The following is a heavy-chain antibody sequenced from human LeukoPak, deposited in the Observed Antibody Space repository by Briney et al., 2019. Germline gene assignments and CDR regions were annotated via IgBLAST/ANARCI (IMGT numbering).Heavy chain of an antibody. D-gene: IGHD1-14*01. CDR2: LYSDGNT. Sequence: PGGSLRLSCVGSGFTYSNYWMHWVRQAPGKGLEWVSVLYSDGNTKYADSVQGRFTISRDNSKNTLYLEMNSLSPDDTAVYYCARGVEPLAANTLAYWGQGTLVTVSS. CDR1: GFTYSNYW. CDR3: ARGVEPLAANTLAY. J-gene: IGHJ4*02. V-gene: IGHV3-53*01.